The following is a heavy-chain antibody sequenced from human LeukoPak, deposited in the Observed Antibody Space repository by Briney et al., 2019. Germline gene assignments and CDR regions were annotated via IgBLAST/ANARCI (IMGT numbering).Heavy chain of an antibody. CDR3: ARGDYYDSGSFDY. CDR1: GYTFTSYD. V-gene: IGHV1-8*03. Sequence: ASVKVSCKASGYTFTSYDINWVRQATGQGLEWMGWMNPNSGNTGYAQKFQGRVTITRNTFISTAYMELSSLRSEDTAVYHCARGDYYDSGSFDYWGQGTLVTVSS. D-gene: IGHD3-22*01. J-gene: IGHJ4*02. CDR2: MNPNSGNT.